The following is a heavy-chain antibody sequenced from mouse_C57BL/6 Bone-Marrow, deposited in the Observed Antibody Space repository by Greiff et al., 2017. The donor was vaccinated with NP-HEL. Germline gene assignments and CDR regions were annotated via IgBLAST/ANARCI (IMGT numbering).Heavy chain of an antibody. Sequence: VQLKQSGAELVKPGASVKMSCKASGYTFTSYWITWVKQRPGQGLEWIGDIYPGSGSTNYNEKFKSKATLTVDTSSSTAYMQLSSLTSEDSAVYYCARRYGSSVYYYAMDYWGQGTSVTVSS. CDR3: ARRYGSSVYYYAMDY. CDR1: GYTFTSYW. CDR2: IYPGSGST. D-gene: IGHD1-1*01. J-gene: IGHJ4*01. V-gene: IGHV1-55*01.